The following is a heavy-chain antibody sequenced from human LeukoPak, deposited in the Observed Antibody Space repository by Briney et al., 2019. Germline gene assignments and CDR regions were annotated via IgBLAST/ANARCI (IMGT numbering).Heavy chain of an antibody. D-gene: IGHD2-21*01. V-gene: IGHV1-2*02. CDR1: GYTFTDYY. J-gene: IGHJ4*02. Sequence: ASVKVSSQASGYTFTDYYIHWVRQAPGQGLEWMGWINPNSDYTFYAQKFQGRVTLTRDTSISTIYMELTTLTSDDTALYYCAVAPGDYWGQGTLVSVSA. CDR2: INPNSDYT. CDR3: AVAPGDY.